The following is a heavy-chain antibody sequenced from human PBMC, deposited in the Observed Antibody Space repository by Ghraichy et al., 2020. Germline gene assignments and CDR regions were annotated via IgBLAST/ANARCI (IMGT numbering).Heavy chain of an antibody. CDR1: GFTFSSYG. V-gene: IGHV3-30*02. Sequence: GGSLRLSCAASGFTFSSYGMHRVRQAPGKGLEWVAFIRYDGSNKYYADSVKGRFTISRDNSKNTLYLQMNSLRAEDTAVYYCAKALGYSGYGIFDYWGQGTLVTVSS. CDR2: IRYDGSNK. CDR3: AKALGYSGYGIFDY. D-gene: IGHD5-12*01. J-gene: IGHJ4*02.